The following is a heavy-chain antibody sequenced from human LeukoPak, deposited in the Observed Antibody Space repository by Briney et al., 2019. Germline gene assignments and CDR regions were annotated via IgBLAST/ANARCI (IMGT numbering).Heavy chain of an antibody. CDR1: GGSISSYH. J-gene: IGHJ4*02. V-gene: IGHV4-59*01. Sequence: PSETLSLTCTVSGGSISSYHWSWIRQPPGKGLEWIGYIYYSGSTNYNPSLKSRVTISVDTSKNQFSLKLSSVTAADTAVYYCARQNTAMVEFFDYWGQGTLVTVSS. CDR3: ARQNTAMVEFFDY. CDR2: IYYSGST. D-gene: IGHD5-18*01.